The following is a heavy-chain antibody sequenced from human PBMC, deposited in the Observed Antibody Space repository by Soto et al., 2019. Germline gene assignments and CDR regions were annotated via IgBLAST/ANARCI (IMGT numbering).Heavy chain of an antibody. CDR2: IWYAGTSN. D-gene: IGHD2-8*01. Sequence: LRLFCAACGFPFRNHAMHWVRQAPGKGLEWVGLIWYAGTSNDYADSVKGRFTISRDNSKNTLSLERNSLRVEATEMYYCARDQGVVIIKVHSGQGSLATVSS. CDR3: ARDQGVVIIKVH. J-gene: IGHJ4*02. V-gene: IGHV3-33*08. CDR1: GFPFRNHA.